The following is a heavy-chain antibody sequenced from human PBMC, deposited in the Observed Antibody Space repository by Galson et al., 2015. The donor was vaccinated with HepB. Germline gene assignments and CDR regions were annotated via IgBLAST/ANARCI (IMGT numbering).Heavy chain of an antibody. CDR2: ISYDGSNK. J-gene: IGHJ6*02. Sequence: SLRLSCAASGFTFSSYAMHWVRQAPGKGLEWVAVISYDGSNKYYADSVKGRFTISRDNSKNTLYLQMNSLRAEDTAVYYCARDPNYYDSSGYYPDYYYYYGMDVWGQGTTVTVSS. D-gene: IGHD3-22*01. CDR1: GFTFSSYA. CDR3: ARDPNYYDSSGYYPDYYYYYGMDV. V-gene: IGHV3-30*04.